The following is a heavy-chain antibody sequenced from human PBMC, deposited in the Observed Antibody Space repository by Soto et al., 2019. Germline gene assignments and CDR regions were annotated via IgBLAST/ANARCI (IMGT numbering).Heavy chain of an antibody. CDR2: IYWDDDK. D-gene: IGHD6-19*01. J-gene: IGHJ4*02. Sequence: QITLKESGPTLVKPTQTLTLKCSFSGFSLTSSGVGVNWIRQPPGKALEWLAVIYWDDDKRYSPSLKSRLSITKDTAKNQVVLTMTNMDPLDTATYYCAHDRELASTGWYGSDYFESWGRGLLVTVSS. CDR1: GFSLTSSGVG. V-gene: IGHV2-5*02. CDR3: AHDRELASTGWYGSDYFES.